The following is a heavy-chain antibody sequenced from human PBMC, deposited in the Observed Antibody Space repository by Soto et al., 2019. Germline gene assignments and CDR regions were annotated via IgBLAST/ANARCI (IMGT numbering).Heavy chain of an antibody. V-gene: IGHV1-3*01. J-gene: IGHJ6*01. CDR1: GYTFTSYA. CDR2: INAGNGNT. D-gene: IGHD4-17*01. Sequence: QVQLVQSGAEVKKPGASVKVSCKASGYTFTSYAMHWVRQAPGQRLEWMGWINAGNGNTKYSQKFQGRVTITRDTSASXXXXXXXXXXXXXXXXXXXXXHSTIYGDYVFGEDYGXXVW. CDR3: XXHSTIYGDYVFGEDYGXXV.